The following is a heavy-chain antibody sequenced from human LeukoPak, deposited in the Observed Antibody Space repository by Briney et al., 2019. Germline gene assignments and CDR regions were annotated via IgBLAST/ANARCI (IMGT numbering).Heavy chain of an antibody. CDR1: GGSISSYY. CDR3: ASRMRGGRFGWFDY. CDR2: IYYSGST. V-gene: IGHV4-59*01. D-gene: IGHD3-16*01. J-gene: IGHJ4*02. Sequence: SETLSLTCTVSGGSISSYYWSWIRQPPGKGLEWIGYIYYSGSTNYNPSLKSRVTISVDTSKDQFSLKLSSVTAADTAVCYCASRMRGGRFGWFDYWAREPWSPSPQ.